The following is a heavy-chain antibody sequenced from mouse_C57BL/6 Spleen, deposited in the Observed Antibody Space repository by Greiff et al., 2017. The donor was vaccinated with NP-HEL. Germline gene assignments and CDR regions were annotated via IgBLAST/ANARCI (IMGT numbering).Heavy chain of an antibody. Sequence: QVQLQQPGAELVKPGASVKMSCKASGYTFTSYWITWVKQRPGQGLEWIGDIYPGSGSTNYNEKFKSKATLTVDTSSSTAYMQLSSLTSEDSAVYYCASGYGSPFAMDYWGQGTSVTVSS. D-gene: IGHD1-1*01. CDR1: GYTFTSYW. J-gene: IGHJ4*01. CDR3: ASGYGSPFAMDY. CDR2: IYPGSGST. V-gene: IGHV1-55*01.